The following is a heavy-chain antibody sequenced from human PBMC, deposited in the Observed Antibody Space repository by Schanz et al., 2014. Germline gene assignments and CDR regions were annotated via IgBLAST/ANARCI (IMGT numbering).Heavy chain of an antibody. CDR1: GLTFSSYA. V-gene: IGHV3-23*01. CDR2: ISASGGST. D-gene: IGHD2-15*01. Sequence: EGQLLESGGGLIQPGGSLRLSCAASGLTFSSYAMSWVRQAPGKGLEWVSTISASGGSTYYADSVKGRFTISRDNSKNILYLQMNSLRAEDTAVYYCAKARRKSNCSGGRCFHYSYYGMDVWGQGTTVTVSS. CDR3: AKARRKSNCSGGRCFHYSYYGMDV. J-gene: IGHJ6*02.